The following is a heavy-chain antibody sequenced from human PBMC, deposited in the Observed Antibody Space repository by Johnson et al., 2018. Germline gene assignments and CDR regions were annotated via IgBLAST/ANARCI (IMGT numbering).Heavy chain of an antibody. V-gene: IGHV3-9*01. J-gene: IGHJ3*02. CDR1: GFTFDNYA. Sequence: EVQLVETGGGLVQPGRSLRLSCAASGFTFDNYAMHWVRQAPGKGLEWVSGISWNSGSIGYADSVKGRFTISRANAKNSLYLQMNSLRAEDTALYYCAKDIRGYCSSNIFYPTFDIWGQGAMVPVSS. CDR2: ISWNSGSI. CDR3: AKDIRGYCSSNIFYPTFDI. D-gene: IGHD2/OR15-2a*01.